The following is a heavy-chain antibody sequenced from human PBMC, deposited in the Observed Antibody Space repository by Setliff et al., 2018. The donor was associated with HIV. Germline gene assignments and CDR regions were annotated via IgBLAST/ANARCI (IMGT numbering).Heavy chain of an antibody. V-gene: IGHV4-38-2*02. CDR3: ARDLLLWPLTGNWFDP. J-gene: IGHJ5*02. CDR1: GYSISSGYY. Sequence: PSETLSLTCTVSGYSISSGYYWGWIRQPPGKGLEWIGSIYHSGITYYNPSLKSRVTISVDTSKNQFSLKLSSVTAADTAVYYCARDLLLWPLTGNWFDPWGQGTLVTVSS. CDR2: IYHSGIT. D-gene: IGHD3-10*01.